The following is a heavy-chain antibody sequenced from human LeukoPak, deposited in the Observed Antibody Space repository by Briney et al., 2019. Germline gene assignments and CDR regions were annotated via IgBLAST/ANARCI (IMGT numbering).Heavy chain of an antibody. CDR3: ARDRRFGSGSSYYFDY. V-gene: IGHV1-69*13. CDR2: IIPIFGTA. Sequence: GASVKVSCKASGGTFSSYAISWVRQAPGQGLEWTGGIIPIFGTANYAQKFQGRVTITADVSTSTAYMELSSLRSEDTAVYYCARDRRFGSGSSYYFDYWGQGTLVTVSS. J-gene: IGHJ4*02. D-gene: IGHD3-10*01. CDR1: GGTFSSYA.